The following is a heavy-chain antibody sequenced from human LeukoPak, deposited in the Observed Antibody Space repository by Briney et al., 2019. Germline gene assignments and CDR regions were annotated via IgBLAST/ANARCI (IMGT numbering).Heavy chain of an antibody. Sequence: PSETLSLTCTVSGGSISSYYWSWIRQPPGKELEWIGYTYYSGSTNYNPSLKSRVTISVDTSKNQFSLKLSSVTAADTAVYYCARMDPMITFGGARAFDIWGQGTMVTVSS. CDR1: GGSISSYY. D-gene: IGHD3-16*01. CDR3: ARMDPMITFGGARAFDI. V-gene: IGHV4-59*08. J-gene: IGHJ3*02. CDR2: TYYSGST.